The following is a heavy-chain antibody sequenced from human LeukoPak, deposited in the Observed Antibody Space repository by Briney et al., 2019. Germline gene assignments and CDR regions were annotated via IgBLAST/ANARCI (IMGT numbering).Heavy chain of an antibody. Sequence: ASVKVSCKPSEGTFSSYAISWVRQAAGQGLEWLGWMNPSSGNTGYAQKFQGRVTMTRDTSISTAYMELSSLRSEDTAVYYCARVAYYYDSAGLYLNYFYGMDVWGQGTTVTVSS. CDR2: MNPSSGNT. D-gene: IGHD3-22*01. V-gene: IGHV1-8*02. J-gene: IGHJ6*02. CDR3: ARVAYYYDSAGLYLNYFYGMDV. CDR1: EGTFSSYA.